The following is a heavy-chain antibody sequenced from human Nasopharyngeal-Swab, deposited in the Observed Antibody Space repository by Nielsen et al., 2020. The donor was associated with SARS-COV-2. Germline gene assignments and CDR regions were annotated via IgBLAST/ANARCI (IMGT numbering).Heavy chain of an antibody. CDR1: GYTFTTYG. CDR2: ISPYNGKT. Sequence: ASVKVSCKASGYTFTTYGISWVRQAPGQGLEWMGWISPYNGKTKYARKFQGRVTMTTDTSTSTAYMELRSLRSDDTAVYFCARDPRGPDYWGQGTLVTVSS. V-gene: IGHV1-18*01. D-gene: IGHD6-25*01. J-gene: IGHJ4*02. CDR3: ARDPRGPDY.